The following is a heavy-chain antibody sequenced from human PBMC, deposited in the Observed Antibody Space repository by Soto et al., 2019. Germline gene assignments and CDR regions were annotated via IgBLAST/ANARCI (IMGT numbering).Heavy chain of an antibody. V-gene: IGHV3-30-3*01. D-gene: IGHD2-21*02. CDR3: ARAGRKVVTATYFDY. Sequence: PGGSLRLSCAASGFTFSSYAMHWVRQAPGKGVEWVAVISYDGSNKYYADSVKGRFTISRDNSKNTLYLQMNSLRAEDTAVYYCARAGRKVVTATYFDYWGQGTLVTVSS. CDR1: GFTFSSYA. CDR2: ISYDGSNK. J-gene: IGHJ4*02.